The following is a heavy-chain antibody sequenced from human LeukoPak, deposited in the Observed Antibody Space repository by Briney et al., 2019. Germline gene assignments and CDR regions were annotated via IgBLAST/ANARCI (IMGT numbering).Heavy chain of an antibody. CDR1: GFTFSSYA. CDR2: ISSSGGGT. V-gene: IGHV3-23*01. Sequence: GGSLRLSCAASGFTFSSYAMSWVRQAPGKGLEWVSSISSSGGGTYYAEFVKGRFTISRDNSKITVYLQMNSLRAEDTAVYYCAKAHRHYAEGNFDYWGQGTLVTVSS. CDR3: AKAHRHYAEGNFDY. J-gene: IGHJ4*02. D-gene: IGHD2-2*01.